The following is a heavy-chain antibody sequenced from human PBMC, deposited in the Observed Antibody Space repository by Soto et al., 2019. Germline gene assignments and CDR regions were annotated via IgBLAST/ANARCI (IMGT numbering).Heavy chain of an antibody. CDR2: IYYSGST. J-gene: IGHJ6*03. CDR1: GCSTSSYY. Sequence: SETLSLTCTVSGCSTSSYYWSWIRQPPGKGLEWIGYIYYSGSTNYNPSLKSRVTISVDTSKNQFSLKLSSVTAADTAVYYCARLVVPAARDYYYYYMDVWGKGTTVTVSS. V-gene: IGHV4-59*08. CDR3: ARLVVPAARDYYYYYMDV. D-gene: IGHD2-2*01.